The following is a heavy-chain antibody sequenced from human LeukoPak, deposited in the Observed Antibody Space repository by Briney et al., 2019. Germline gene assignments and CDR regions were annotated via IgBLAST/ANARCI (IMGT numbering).Heavy chain of an antibody. D-gene: IGHD6-19*01. CDR2: IASPVGRM. J-gene: IGHJ4*02. V-gene: IGHV3-21*01. Sequence: GGSLRLSCAASGFTFSTYSMNWVRQAPGKGLEWVSSIASPVGRMYYADSLKGRITISRDNARSTLYLQMNSLRAEDTAVYYCATDGRSSGWYGFDYWGQGILVTVSS. CDR3: ATDGRSSGWYGFDY. CDR1: GFTFSTYS.